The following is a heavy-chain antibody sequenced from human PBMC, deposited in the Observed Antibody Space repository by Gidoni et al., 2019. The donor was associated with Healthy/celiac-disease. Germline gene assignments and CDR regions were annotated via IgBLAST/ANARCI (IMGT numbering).Heavy chain of an antibody. Sequence: QVQLVQSGAEVKEPGSSVQVSCKASGGTFSSYAISWVRQAPGQGLEWMGGIRPIFGTANDAQKFQGIVTITADESTSTAYMELSSLRSEDTAVYYCARSTHYYDSSGPLYWGQGTLVTVSS. J-gene: IGHJ4*02. V-gene: IGHV1-69*01. CDR2: IRPIFGTA. CDR3: ARSTHYYDSSGPLY. CDR1: GGTFSSYA. D-gene: IGHD3-22*01.